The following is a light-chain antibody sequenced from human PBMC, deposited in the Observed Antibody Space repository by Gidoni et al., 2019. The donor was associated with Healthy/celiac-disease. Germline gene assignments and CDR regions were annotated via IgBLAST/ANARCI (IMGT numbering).Light chain of an antibody. V-gene: IGKV3-20*01. CDR2: GAS. Sequence: EIVLPQSPGTLSVSPGERATFSCRASQSVSSSYLAWYQQKPGQAPRLLIYGASSRATGIPDRFSGSGSGTDFTLTISRLEPEDFAVYYCQQYGSSPYTFGQGTKLEIK. CDR1: QSVSSSY. CDR3: QQYGSSPYT. J-gene: IGKJ2*01.